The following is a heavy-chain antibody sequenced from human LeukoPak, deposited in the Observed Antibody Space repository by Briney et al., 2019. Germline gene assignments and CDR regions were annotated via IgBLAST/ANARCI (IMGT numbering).Heavy chain of an antibody. CDR1: GFAFSSYA. D-gene: IGHD5-12*01. V-gene: IGHV3-23*01. CDR3: AKCEDYSGYDDYFDY. J-gene: IGHJ4*02. Sequence: GGSLRLSCAASGFAFSSYAMSWVRQAPGKGLEWVSAISGSGGSTYYADSVKGRFTISRDNSKNTLYLQMNSLRAEDTAVYYCAKCEDYSGYDDYFDYWGQGTLVTVSS. CDR2: ISGSGGST.